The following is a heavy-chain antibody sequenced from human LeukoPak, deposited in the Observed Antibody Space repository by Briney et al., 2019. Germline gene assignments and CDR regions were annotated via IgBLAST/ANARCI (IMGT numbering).Heavy chain of an antibody. CDR2: ISSSSSYI. CDR1: GFTFSSYN. J-gene: IGHJ4*02. D-gene: IGHD6-19*01. V-gene: IGHV3-21*01. Sequence: GSLRLSCAASGFTFSSYNMNWVRQAPGKGLEWVSSISSSSSYIYYADSVKGQFTISRDNAKNSLYLQMNSLRAEDTAVYYCARVAPRISSALDYWGQGTLVTVSS. CDR3: ARVAPRISSALDY.